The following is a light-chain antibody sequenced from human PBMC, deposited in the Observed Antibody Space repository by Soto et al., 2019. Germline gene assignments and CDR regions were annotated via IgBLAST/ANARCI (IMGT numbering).Light chain of an antibody. J-gene: IGKJ1*01. CDR1: RTIASY. CDR3: QQYHIYSGT. V-gene: IGKV1-5*03. CDR2: KAS. Sequence: DIQMTQSPSSLSASVGDRVTITCRASRTIASYVNWYQQKPGKAPNLLIYKASTLASGVPSRFSGSGSGTEFTLTINSLQPDDFATYYCQQYHIYSGTFGQGTKVEIK.